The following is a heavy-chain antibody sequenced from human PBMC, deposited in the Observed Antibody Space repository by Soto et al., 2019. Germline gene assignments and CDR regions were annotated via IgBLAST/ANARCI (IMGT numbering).Heavy chain of an antibody. J-gene: IGHJ4*02. Sequence: QVQLQESGPGLVKPSDTLSLTCAVSGYSISSRNWWGWIRQPPGKGLEWIGYIYYSGSNYYNPSLKSRVTMSVDTSKNRFSLKLSSVTAVDTAVYYCARTKGNSSCWYPTTVDYWGQGTLVTVSS. CDR1: GYSISSRNW. V-gene: IGHV4-28*01. CDR3: ARTKGNSSCWYPTTVDY. CDR2: IYYSGSN. D-gene: IGHD6-13*01.